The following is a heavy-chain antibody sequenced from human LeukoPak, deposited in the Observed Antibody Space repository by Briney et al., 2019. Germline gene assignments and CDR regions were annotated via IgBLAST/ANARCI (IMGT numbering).Heavy chain of an antibody. J-gene: IGHJ3*02. D-gene: IGHD3-10*01. V-gene: IGHV3-74*01. CDR1: GFTFSSYW. CDR2: INSDGSST. CDR3: ARAGLLFGEFNDAFDI. Sequence: GGSLRLSCAASGFTFSSYWMHWVRQAPGKGLVWVSRINSDGSSTSYADSVKGRFTISRDNAKNTLYLQMNSLRAADTAVYYCARAGLLFGEFNDAFDIWGQGTMVTVSS.